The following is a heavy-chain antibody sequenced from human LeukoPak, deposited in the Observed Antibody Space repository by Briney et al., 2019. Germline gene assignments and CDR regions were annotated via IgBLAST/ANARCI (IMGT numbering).Heavy chain of an antibody. Sequence: GGSLRLSCAASGFTFSSYEMNWVRQAPGKGLEWVSYISSSGSTIYYADSVKGRFTISRDNAKNSLYLQRNSLRAEDTAVYYCAREAVAGTAHWGQGTLVTVSS. J-gene: IGHJ4*02. CDR3: AREAVAGTAH. CDR1: GFTFSSYE. CDR2: ISSSGSTI. V-gene: IGHV3-48*03. D-gene: IGHD6-19*01.